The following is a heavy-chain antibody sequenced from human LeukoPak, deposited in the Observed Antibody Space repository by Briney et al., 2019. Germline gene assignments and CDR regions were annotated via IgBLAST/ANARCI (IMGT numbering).Heavy chain of an antibody. D-gene: IGHD5-12*01. J-gene: IGHJ4*02. CDR2: IYHSGST. V-gene: IGHV4-30-2*01. Sequence: SSETLSLTCAVSGGSISSGGYSWSWIRQPPGKGLEWIGYIYHSGSTYYNPSLKSRVTISVDRSKNQFSLKLSSVTAADTAVYYCARGGYDFANYFDYWGQGTLVTVSS. CDR3: ARGGYDFANYFDY. CDR1: GGSISSGGYS.